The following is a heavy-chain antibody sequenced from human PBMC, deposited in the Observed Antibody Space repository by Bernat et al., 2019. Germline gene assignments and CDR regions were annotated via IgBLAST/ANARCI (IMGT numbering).Heavy chain of an antibody. CDR3: ASHVGTYSNFDY. CDR2: IYYSGST. J-gene: IGHJ4*02. V-gene: IGHV4-31*03. Sequence: QVQLQESGPGLVKPSQTLSLTCTVSGGSISSGCYYWSWIRQHPGKGLEWVGYIYYSGSTYYNPSLKSRVTISVDTSKNQFSLKLSSVTAADTAVYYCASHVGTYSNFDYWGQGTLVTVSS. CDR1: GGSISSGCYY. D-gene: IGHD4-11*01.